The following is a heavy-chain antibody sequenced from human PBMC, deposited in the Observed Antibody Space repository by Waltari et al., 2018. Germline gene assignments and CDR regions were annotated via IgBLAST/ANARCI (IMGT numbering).Heavy chain of an antibody. CDR3: ARGLRSGGVDY. J-gene: IGHJ4*02. CDR2: INPNSGGT. V-gene: IGHV1-2*06. CDR1: GYTFTGYY. Sequence: QVQLVQSGAEVKKPGASVKVSCKASGYTFTGYYMPWVRQAPGKGLGWMGRINPNSGGTNYAQKLQGRVTMTRDTSISTAYMELSRLRSEDTAVYYCARGLRSGGVDYWGQGTLVTASS. D-gene: IGHD2-15*01.